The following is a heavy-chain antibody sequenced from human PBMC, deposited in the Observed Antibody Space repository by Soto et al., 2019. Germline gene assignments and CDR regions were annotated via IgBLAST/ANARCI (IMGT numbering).Heavy chain of an antibody. CDR3: AKEGRWLQLGLDFDY. V-gene: IGHV3-33*06. CDR1: GFTFSSYG. CDR2: IWYDGSNK. J-gene: IGHJ4*02. D-gene: IGHD4-4*01. Sequence: QVQLVESGGGVVQPGRSLRLSCAASGFTFSSYGMHWVRQAPGTGLEWVAVIWYDGSNKYYADSVKGRFTISRDNSKNTLYLQMNSLRAEDTAVYYCAKEGRWLQLGLDFDYWGQGTLVTVSS.